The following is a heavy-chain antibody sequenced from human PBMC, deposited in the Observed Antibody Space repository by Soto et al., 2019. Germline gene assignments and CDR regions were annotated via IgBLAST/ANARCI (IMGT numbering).Heavy chain of an antibody. CDR3: AKDITSMVRVVLPSP. Sequence: EVQLLQSGGGWVQPGGSLRLSCAASGFTFSNYAMAWVRQAPGKGLEWVSSISGSGVITYYADSVQGRFTLSRDNSNNPLSVQMNSLRVADTDIYYCAKDITSMVRVVLPSPLGQGIRVTFSS. CDR2: ISGSGVIT. D-gene: IGHD3-10*01. J-gene: IGHJ5*02. CDR1: GFTFSNYA. V-gene: IGHV3-23*01.